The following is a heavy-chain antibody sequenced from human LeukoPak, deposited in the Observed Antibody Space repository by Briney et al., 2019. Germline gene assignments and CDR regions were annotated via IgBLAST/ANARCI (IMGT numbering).Heavy chain of an antibody. V-gene: IGHV3-66*01. CDR2: IYSGGST. CDR1: GFIFSSYA. Sequence: GGSLRLSCAASGFIFSSYAMHWVRQAPGKGLEWVAVIYSGGSTCYADSVKGRFTISRDNSKNTLYLQMNSLRAEDTAVYHCVRDCDLWGQGTLVTVSS. J-gene: IGHJ5*02. CDR3: VRDCDL.